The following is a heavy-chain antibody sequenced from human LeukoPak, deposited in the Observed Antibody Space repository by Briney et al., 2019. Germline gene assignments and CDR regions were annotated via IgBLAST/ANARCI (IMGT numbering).Heavy chain of an antibody. Sequence: GGSLRLSCAASGFTFISYDIHWVRQAPGKGLQWVAVMSSDGSIKIYTDPVKGRFTISRDSSKNTLYLEMNSLRVDDTAVYYCARDLVSGAPDYFDSWGQGTLVTVSS. CDR3: ARDLVSGAPDYFDS. V-gene: IGHV3-30-3*01. CDR1: GFTFISYD. D-gene: IGHD1-26*01. CDR2: MSSDGSIK. J-gene: IGHJ4*02.